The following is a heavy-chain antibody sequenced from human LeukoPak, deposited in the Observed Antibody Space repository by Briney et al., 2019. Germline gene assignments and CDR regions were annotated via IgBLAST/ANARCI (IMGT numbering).Heavy chain of an antibody. CDR3: ARFVVPAAMRATDYYYYGMDV. CDR2: IIPILGIA. Sequence: SVKVSCKASGGTFSSYAISWVRQAPGQGLEWMGRIIPILGIANYAQKFQGRVTITADKSTSTAYMELSSLRSEDTAVYYCARFVVPAAMRATDYYYYGMDVWGQGTTVTVYS. J-gene: IGHJ6*02. D-gene: IGHD2-2*01. V-gene: IGHV1-69*04. CDR1: GGTFSSYA.